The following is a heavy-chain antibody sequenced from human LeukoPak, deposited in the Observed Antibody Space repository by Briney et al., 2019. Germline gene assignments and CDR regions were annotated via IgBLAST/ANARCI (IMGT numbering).Heavy chain of an antibody. D-gene: IGHD6-6*01. CDR3: ARTAARRFDY. J-gene: IGHJ4*02. CDR1: GCTFPSYF. CDR2: INPTGGST. V-gene: IGHV1-46*01. Sequence: GASVKVSCKASGCTFPSYFMHWVRQAPGQGLEWMGIINPTGGSTTYAQKFQGRDTMTRDTSTSTVYMELSSLRSDDTAVYYCARTAARRFDYWGQGTLVTVSS.